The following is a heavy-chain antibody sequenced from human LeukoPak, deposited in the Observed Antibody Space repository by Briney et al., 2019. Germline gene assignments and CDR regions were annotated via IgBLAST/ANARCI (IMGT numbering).Heavy chain of an antibody. CDR3: SWDHTGKEDI. CDR1: GFTFSSYA. Sequence: GGSLRLSCAASGFTFSSYAMSWVRQAPGKGLEWVSTITDGAISTYYADSVAGRFTVSRDNAKNTLYLQMNSLRVEVTAVYYCSWDHTGKEDIWGQGTMVTVSS. J-gene: IGHJ3*02. D-gene: IGHD2-8*02. V-gene: IGHV3-23*01. CDR2: ITDGAIST.